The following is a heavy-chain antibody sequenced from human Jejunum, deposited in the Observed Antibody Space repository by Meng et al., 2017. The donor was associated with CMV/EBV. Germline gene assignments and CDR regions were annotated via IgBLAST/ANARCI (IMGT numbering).Heavy chain of an antibody. CDR3: AGGAVWLVYEY. V-gene: IGHV3-53*01. Sequence: EAQLVESGGGLIQPGGSLRLSCAASAFTVSSKYMNWVRQAPGKGLEWVSVIYNGDNTNYAESVRGRFTISRDNSKNTLYLQMNSLRAEDTAVYYCAGGAVWLVYEYWGQGTLVTVSS. D-gene: IGHD5-12*01. CDR1: AFTVSSKY. J-gene: IGHJ4*02. CDR2: IYNGDNT.